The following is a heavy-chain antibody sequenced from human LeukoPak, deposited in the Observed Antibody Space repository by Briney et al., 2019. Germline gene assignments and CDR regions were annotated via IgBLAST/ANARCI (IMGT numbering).Heavy chain of an antibody. D-gene: IGHD5-12*01. CDR1: GFTFSRSW. CDR3: AAWTDRGYSY. Sequence: GGSLRLSCTASGFTFSRSWMNWIRQAPGKGLEWVANINPDGDGMRFVDSVKGRFTMSRDNAQGSLHLQMNSLRVEDTAFYYCAAWTDRGYSYWGQGVLVTVSS. V-gene: IGHV3-7*01. J-gene: IGHJ4*02. CDR2: INPDGDGM.